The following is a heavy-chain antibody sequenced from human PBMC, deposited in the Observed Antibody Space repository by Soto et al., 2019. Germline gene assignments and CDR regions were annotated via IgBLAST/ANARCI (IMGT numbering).Heavy chain of an antibody. CDR1: GGSISSGGYY. CDR3: ASPIFGGGTYAFDI. J-gene: IGHJ3*02. CDR2: IYYSGST. V-gene: IGHV4-31*03. Sequence: SETLSLTCTVSGGSISSGGYYWSWIRQHPGKGLEWIGYIYYSGSTYYNPSLKSRVTISVDTSKNQFSLKLSSVTAADTAVYYCASPIFGGGTYAFDIWGQGTMVTVSS. D-gene: IGHD3-3*01.